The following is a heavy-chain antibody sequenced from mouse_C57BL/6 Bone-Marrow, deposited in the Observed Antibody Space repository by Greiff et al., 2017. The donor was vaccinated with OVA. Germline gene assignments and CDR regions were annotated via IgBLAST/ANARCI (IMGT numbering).Heavy chain of an antibody. CDR1: GFTFSDYY. V-gene: IGHV5-12*01. CDR3: ARHEGGTDFDV. CDR2: ISNGGGST. D-gene: IGHD4-1*01. Sequence: EVKLVESGGGLVQPGGSLKLSCAASGFTFSDYYMYWVRQTPEKRLEWVAYISNGGGSTYYPDTVKGRFTISRDNAKNTLYLQMSRLKSEDTAMYYCARHEGGTDFDVWGTGTTVTVSS. J-gene: IGHJ1*03.